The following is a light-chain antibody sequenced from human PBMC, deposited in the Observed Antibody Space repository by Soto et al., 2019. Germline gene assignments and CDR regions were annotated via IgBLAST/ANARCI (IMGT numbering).Light chain of an antibody. CDR1: SSDVGGYNY. CDR3: SSYTSSSSYV. V-gene: IGLV2-14*01. Sequence: QSALTQPASVSGSPGQSITISCTGTSSDVGGYNYVSWYQQHPGKAPKLIIYEVSNRPSGVSNRFSGSKSGNTASLTISGLQAEDEAYYYCSSYTSSSSYVFGTGPKVTVL. CDR2: EVS. J-gene: IGLJ1*01.